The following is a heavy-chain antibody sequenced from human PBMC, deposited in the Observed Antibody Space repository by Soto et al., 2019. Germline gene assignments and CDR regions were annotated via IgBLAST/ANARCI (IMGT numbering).Heavy chain of an antibody. D-gene: IGHD3-10*01. Sequence: SETLSLTCSVSCDSISSADYFWTWIRQSPGKGLDWMGYIFHSGTTYQNPSLKGRLLISIENSKNQFSLRLTSVTAADSAAYYCARVLRGVISTDLYGMDVWGQGTTVTVSS. V-gene: IGHV4-30-4*01. CDR2: IFHSGTT. CDR1: CDSISSADYF. J-gene: IGHJ6*02. CDR3: ARVLRGVISTDLYGMDV.